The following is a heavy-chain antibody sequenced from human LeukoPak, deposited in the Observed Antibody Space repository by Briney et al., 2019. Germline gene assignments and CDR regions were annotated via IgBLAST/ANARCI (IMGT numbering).Heavy chain of an antibody. J-gene: IGHJ4*02. CDR1: GGSISNYY. D-gene: IGHD1-26*01. CDR3: ARGSGSSYFDL. CDR2: IYYTGST. Sequence: PSETLSLTCTVSGGSISNYYWSWIRQSPGRGLEWIGYIYYTGSTNYNPSLRSRLTISVGTSKNQFSLKLSSVTAADTAVYYCARGSGSSYFDLWGQGTLVTVSS. V-gene: IGHV4-59*01.